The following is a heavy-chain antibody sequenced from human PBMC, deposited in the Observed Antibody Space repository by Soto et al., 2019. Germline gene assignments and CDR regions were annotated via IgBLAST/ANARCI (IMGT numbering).Heavy chain of an antibody. V-gene: IGHV1-18*01. J-gene: IGHJ6*04. CDR3: ARSMVPTYYYGMDV. Sequence: QVQLVQSGAEVKKPGASVKVSCKASGYTFTSYGISWVRQAPGQGLEWMGWISAYNGNTNYAQKPQGRDTMTPDTSTSTCYMELMRLSSEDTAVYYRARSMVPTYYYGMDVRGKGTTVTVSS. CDR2: ISAYNGNT. CDR1: GYTFTSYG. D-gene: IGHD3-10*01.